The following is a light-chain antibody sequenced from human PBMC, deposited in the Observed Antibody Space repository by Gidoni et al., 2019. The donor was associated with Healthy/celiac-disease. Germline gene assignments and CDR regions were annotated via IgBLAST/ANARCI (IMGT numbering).Light chain of an antibody. J-gene: IGKJ3*01. CDR2: VAS. Sequence: EIVMTQSPATLSVSPGERATLSCRASQSVSSNLAGYQQKPGPAPRLLIYVASTRATGIPARFSGSGSGTEFTLTISSLQSEDFAVYYCQQYNNWPRAFTFGPGTKVDIK. CDR1: QSVSSN. CDR3: QQYNNWPRAFT. V-gene: IGKV3-15*01.